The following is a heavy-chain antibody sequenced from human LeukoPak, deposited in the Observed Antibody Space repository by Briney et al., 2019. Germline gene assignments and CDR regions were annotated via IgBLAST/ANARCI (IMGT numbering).Heavy chain of an antibody. CDR3: AKRGVVIRGLLVVGYHQEAYHYDF. Sequence: GGSLKLSCVVSGISLRNYAMTWVRQAPGKGLEWVSYISERGGSTTYADSVKGRFTISRDTSLNTLYLQMNNLRAEDTAAYFCAKRGVVIRGLLVVGYHQEAYHYDFWGQGVLVTVSS. D-gene: IGHD3-10*01. J-gene: IGHJ4*02. V-gene: IGHV3-23*01. CDR1: GISLRNYA. CDR2: ISERGGST.